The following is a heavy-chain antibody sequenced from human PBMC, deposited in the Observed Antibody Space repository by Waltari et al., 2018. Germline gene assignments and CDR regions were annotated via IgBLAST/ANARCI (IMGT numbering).Heavy chain of an antibody. D-gene: IGHD2-21*01. J-gene: IGHJ3*01. Sequence: EVQLVESGGGLVQPGESLRLSCAASGFTFDTYWMAWIRQAPEKGLESVATITGEFNGKYYVDSVKGRFTVSRDNAKNSLYLQMNSLRGDDTAVYYCARDPGQGDYDLWGQGTMVTVSS. CDR3: ARDPGQGDYDL. V-gene: IGHV3-7*01. CDR2: ITGEFNGK. CDR1: GFTFDTYW.